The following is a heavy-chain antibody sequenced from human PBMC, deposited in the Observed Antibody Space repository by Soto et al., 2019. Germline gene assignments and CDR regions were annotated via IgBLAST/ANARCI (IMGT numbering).Heavy chain of an antibody. CDR3: ARGVTTGVDAFDM. D-gene: IGHD3-3*01. CDR1: GFTFSSYW. Sequence: EVQLVESGGGLVQPGGSLRLSCAASGFTFSSYWMTWVRQAPGKGLEWVANIKPDGSEKYYVDSVKGRFTVSRDNAKTSLYLQMDSPRAEDTAVYYCARGVTTGVDAFDMWGQGTMVTVSS. CDR2: IKPDGSEK. J-gene: IGHJ3*02. V-gene: IGHV3-7*01.